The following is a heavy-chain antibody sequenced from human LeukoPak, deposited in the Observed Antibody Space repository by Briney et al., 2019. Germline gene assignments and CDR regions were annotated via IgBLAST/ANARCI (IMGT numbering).Heavy chain of an antibody. J-gene: IGHJ4*02. CDR3: AKTPRFLEWLSLGY. Sequence: ASVKVSCKASGYTFTSYDTNWVRQATGQGLEWMGWMNPNSGNTGYAQKFQGRVTMTRNTSISTAYMELSSLRSEDTAVYYCAKTPRFLEWLSLGYWGQGTLVTVSS. CDR2: MNPNSGNT. V-gene: IGHV1-8*01. D-gene: IGHD3-3*01. CDR1: GYTFTSYD.